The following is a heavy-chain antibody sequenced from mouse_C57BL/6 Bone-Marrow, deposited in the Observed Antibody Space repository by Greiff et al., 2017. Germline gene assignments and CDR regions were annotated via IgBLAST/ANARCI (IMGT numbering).Heavy chain of an antibody. CDR3: AGWGDY. CDR2: INPSTGGT. V-gene: IGHV1-42*01. J-gene: IGHJ2*01. Sequence: VQLQQSGPELVKPGASVKISCKASGYSFTGYYMNWVKQSPEKSLEWIGEINPSTGGTTYNQKFKAKATLTVDKSSSTAYMQLKSLTSEDSAVYYCAGWGDYWGQGTTLTVSS. CDR1: GYSFTGYY.